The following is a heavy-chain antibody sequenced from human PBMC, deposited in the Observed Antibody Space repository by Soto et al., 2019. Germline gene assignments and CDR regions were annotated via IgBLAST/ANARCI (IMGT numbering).Heavy chain of an antibody. CDR2: ISGTGGST. Sequence: GGSLRLSCAASGFNFSFYAMSWVRQAPGEGLEWDSSISGTGGSTHYAASVTGRFTISRDYSKNTLYLQMNSLRAEDTAVYYCAKFTDDGGNSRYYFENWGQGTLVTVSS. D-gene: IGHD2-21*02. CDR3: AKFTDDGGNSRYYFEN. CDR1: GFNFSFYA. J-gene: IGHJ4*02. V-gene: IGHV3-23*01.